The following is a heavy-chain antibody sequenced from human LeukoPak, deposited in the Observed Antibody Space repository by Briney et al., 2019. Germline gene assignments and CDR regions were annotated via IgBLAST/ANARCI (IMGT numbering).Heavy chain of an antibody. Sequence: GGSLRLSCVASGFTFSSYNMNWVRQAPGKGLEWVSYISRSSSTIYNADSVKGRFTISRDNSKNTLYLQMNSLRAEDTAVYYCAKTDITMLGAFDIWGQGTMVTVSS. CDR1: GFTFSSYN. D-gene: IGHD3-10*02. CDR3: AKTDITMLGAFDI. CDR2: ISRSSSTI. V-gene: IGHV3-48*01. J-gene: IGHJ3*02.